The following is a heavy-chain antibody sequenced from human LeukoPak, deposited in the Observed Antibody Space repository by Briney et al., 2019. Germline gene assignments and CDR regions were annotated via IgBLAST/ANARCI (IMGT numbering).Heavy chain of an antibody. D-gene: IGHD1-26*01. CDR2: IYTSGST. V-gene: IGHV4-4*09. CDR1: GGSISSYY. CDR3: ASTAWELRDYYYYMDV. J-gene: IGHJ6*03. Sequence: SETLSLTCTVSGGSISSYYWSWIRQPPGKGLEWIGYIYTSGSTNYNPSLKSRVTISVDTSKNQFSLKLSSVTAADTAVYYCASTAWELRDYYYYMDVWGKGTTVTVSS.